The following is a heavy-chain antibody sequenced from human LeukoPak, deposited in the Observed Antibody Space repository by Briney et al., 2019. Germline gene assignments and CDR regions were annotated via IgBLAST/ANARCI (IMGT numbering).Heavy chain of an antibody. CDR1: GFTFTGYY. D-gene: IGHD7-27*01. Sequence: ASVKVSCKASGFTFTGYYMHWVRQAPGQGREWMGWINPNSGTNYAQKFQGRVTMTRDTSISTAYMELNRLTSDDTAVYYCARGKVSGDDFDYWGQGTPVTVSS. CDR2: INPNSGT. CDR3: ARGKVSGDDFDY. J-gene: IGHJ4*02. V-gene: IGHV1-2*02.